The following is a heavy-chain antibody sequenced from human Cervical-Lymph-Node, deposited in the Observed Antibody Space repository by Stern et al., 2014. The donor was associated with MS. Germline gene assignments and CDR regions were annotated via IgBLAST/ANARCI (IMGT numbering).Heavy chain of an antibody. CDR3: AKHACTGAACPFDL. V-gene: IGHV4-39*01. D-gene: IGHD2-8*02. CDR1: GDSISSYTHY. Sequence: QVQLQESGPGLVKPSETLSLTCAVSGDSISSYTHYWAWIRQPPGKGLEWIGSVYYSGATYYNPSLKSRFTISVATSKTPFPLGLTSVTAADTAVYYCAKHACTGAACPFDLWGQGTLVTVSS. CDR2: VYYSGAT. J-gene: IGHJ4*02.